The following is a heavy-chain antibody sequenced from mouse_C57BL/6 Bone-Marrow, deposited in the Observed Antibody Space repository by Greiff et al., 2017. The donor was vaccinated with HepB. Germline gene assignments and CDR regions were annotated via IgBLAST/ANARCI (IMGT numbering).Heavy chain of an antibody. CDR1: GYTFTDYY. CDR2: INPYNGGT. D-gene: IGHD3-2*02. J-gene: IGHJ4*01. CDR3: ARSGYYYAMDY. Sequence: EVQLQQSGPVLVKPGASVKMSCKASGYTFTDYYMNWVKQSHGKSLEWIGGINPYNGGTSYNQKFKGKATLTVDKSSSTAYMELNSLTSEDSAVYYYARSGYYYAMDYWGRGTSVTVSS. V-gene: IGHV1-19*01.